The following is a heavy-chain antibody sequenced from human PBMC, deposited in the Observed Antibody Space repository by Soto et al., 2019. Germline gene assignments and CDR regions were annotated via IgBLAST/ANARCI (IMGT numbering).Heavy chain of an antibody. Sequence: QVQLVQSGAEVKKPGSSVKVSRKASGGTFSSYAISWVRQAPGQGLEWMGGIIPIFGTANYAQKFQGRVTINADESTSTAYMELSSLRSEDTAVYYCARARNYYDSSGHLPGYYFDYWGQGTLVTVSS. V-gene: IGHV1-69*01. CDR3: ARARNYYDSSGHLPGYYFDY. J-gene: IGHJ4*02. CDR2: IIPIFGTA. D-gene: IGHD3-22*01. CDR1: GGTFSSYA.